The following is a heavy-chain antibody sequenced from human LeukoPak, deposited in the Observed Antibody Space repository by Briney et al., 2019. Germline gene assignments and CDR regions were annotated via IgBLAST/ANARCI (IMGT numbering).Heavy chain of an antibody. CDR1: GYTFTSYA. D-gene: IGHD5-12*01. J-gene: IGHJ6*02. V-gene: IGHV7-4-1*02. CDR3: ARDPLVATNYYYGMDV. Sequence: ASVKVSCKASGYTFTSYAMNWVRQAPGQGLEWMGWINTNTGNPTYAQGFTGRFVFSLDTSVSTAYLQISSLKAEDTAVYYCARDPLVATNYYYGMDVWGQGTTVTVSS. CDR2: INTNTGNP.